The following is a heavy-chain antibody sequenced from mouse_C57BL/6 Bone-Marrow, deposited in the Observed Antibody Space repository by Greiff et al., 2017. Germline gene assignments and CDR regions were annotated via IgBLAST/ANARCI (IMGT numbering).Heavy chain of an antibody. CDR1: GYTFTSYW. D-gene: IGHD2-3*01. V-gene: IGHV1-72*01. J-gene: IGHJ4*01. CDR3: ARGDHYGYYFYYAMDY. Sequence: QVQLQQPGAELVKPGASVKLSCKASGYTFTSYWMHWVKQRPGRGLEWIGRIDPNSGGTKYNEKFKSKATLTVDKPSSTAYMQLSSLTSEDSSVYYWARGDHYGYYFYYAMDYWGQGTLVPVSS. CDR2: IDPNSGGT.